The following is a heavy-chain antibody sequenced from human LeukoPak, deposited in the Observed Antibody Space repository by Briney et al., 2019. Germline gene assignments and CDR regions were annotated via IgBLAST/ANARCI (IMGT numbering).Heavy chain of an antibody. V-gene: IGHV3-53*01. J-gene: IGHJ3*02. D-gene: IGHD1-26*01. CDR2: IYSAGAT. Sequence: GGSLRLSCAASGFTASDNYMTWVRQAPGKGLEWVSSIYSAGATHYAESVKGRFTISRDNSKNTLYLQMNSLRAEDMAVYYCARIEWERLGRAFDIWGQGTMVTVSS. CDR1: GFTASDNY. CDR3: ARIEWERLGRAFDI.